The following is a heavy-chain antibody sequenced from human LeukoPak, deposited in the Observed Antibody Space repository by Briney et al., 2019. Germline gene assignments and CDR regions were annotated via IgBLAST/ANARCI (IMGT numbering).Heavy chain of an antibody. CDR1: GVSFSGYY. Sequence: PSETLSLTCAVYGVSFSGYYWSWIRQPPGKGLEWIGEINHSGSTNYNPSLKSRVTISVDTSKNQFSLKLSSVTAADTAVYYCARVYSGSYVYWGQGTLVTVSS. D-gene: IGHD1-26*01. V-gene: IGHV4-34*01. CDR2: INHSGST. J-gene: IGHJ4*02. CDR3: ARVYSGSYVY.